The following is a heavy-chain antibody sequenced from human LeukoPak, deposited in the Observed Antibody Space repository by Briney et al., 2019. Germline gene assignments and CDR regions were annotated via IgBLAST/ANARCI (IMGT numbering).Heavy chain of an antibody. CDR3: ASTIKDAFDF. D-gene: IGHD5/OR15-5a*01. CDR1: GGSISSISYY. CDR2: LYYTGST. J-gene: IGHJ3*01. Sequence: SETLSLTCTVSGGSISSISYYWGWIRQPPGEGLEWIGSLYYTGSTYYNPSLRSRVTISVDKSKNQFSLKLSSVTAADTAVYYCASTIKDAFDFWGQGTMVSVSS. V-gene: IGHV4-39*07.